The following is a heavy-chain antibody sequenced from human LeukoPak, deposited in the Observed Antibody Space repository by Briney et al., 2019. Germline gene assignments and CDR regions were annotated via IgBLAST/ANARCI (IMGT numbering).Heavy chain of an antibody. J-gene: IGHJ4*02. D-gene: IGHD3-10*01. V-gene: IGHV3-49*04. CDR2: IRSKASGGTT. CDR3: TGSFGELSFFAH. Sequence: GGSLRLSCTASGFTFGDYGMSWVRQAPGKGLEWVGFIRSKASGGTTEYAASVKGRFTISRDDSKSIAYLQVNSLKTEDTAVYYCTGSFGELSFFAHWGQGTLVTVSS. CDR1: GFTFGDYG.